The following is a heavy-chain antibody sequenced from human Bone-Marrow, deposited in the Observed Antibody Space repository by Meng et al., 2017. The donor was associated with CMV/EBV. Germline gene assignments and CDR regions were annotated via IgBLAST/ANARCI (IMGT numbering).Heavy chain of an antibody. V-gene: IGHV4-31*03. CDR1: GASVSSGASY. J-gene: IGHJ3*02. CDR2: IDYSGIT. CDR3: ARDYRVVSGYYDGFNI. D-gene: IGHD3-22*01. Sequence: SETLSLTCTVSGASVSSGASYWSWNRQRPGQGLEWVGHIDYSGITYSNPSLNGRLTISVDTSRNQYSLKLRSVTAADTAVYYCARDYRVVSGYYDGFNIWGQGKMVTVSS.